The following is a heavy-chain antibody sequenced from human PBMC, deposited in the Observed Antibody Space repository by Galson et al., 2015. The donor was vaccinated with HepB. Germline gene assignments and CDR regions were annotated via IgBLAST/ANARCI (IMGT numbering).Heavy chain of an antibody. V-gene: IGHV3-11*01. Sequence: SLRLSCAAAGFDFNDRYMSWIRQAPGKGLEWVSYISSNGKGIYYADSVKGRFTISRDNAKNLLYLQMNSVGAEDTAVYYCQIGHYFDSWGQGTLVIVSS. J-gene: IGHJ4*02. CDR1: GFDFNDRY. CDR3: QIGHYFDS. CDR2: ISSNGKGI. D-gene: IGHD2-21*01.